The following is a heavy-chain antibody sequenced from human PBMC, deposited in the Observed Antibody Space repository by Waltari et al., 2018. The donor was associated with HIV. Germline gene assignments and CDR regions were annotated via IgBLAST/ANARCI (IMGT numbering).Heavy chain of an antibody. CDR3: TREGLEFTHYFGMDV. Sequence: QVHVVESGGGVVQPGRSLRLSCAASGFTFRSYAMHWVRQAPGKGLEWVAVISYDGSNKYYADSVKGRLTISRDDSKNTLYLQMNSLRPEDTAVYYCTREGLEFTHYFGMDVWGQGTTVTVSS. D-gene: IGHD3-3*01. CDR1: GFTFRSYA. V-gene: IGHV3-30*01. CDR2: ISYDGSNK. J-gene: IGHJ6*02.